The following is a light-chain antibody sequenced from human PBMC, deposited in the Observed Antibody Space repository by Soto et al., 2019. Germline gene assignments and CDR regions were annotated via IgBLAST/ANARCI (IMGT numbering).Light chain of an antibody. CDR3: NSYTSSSSYV. Sequence: QSALTQPASVSGSPGQSFTISCTGTSSDVGGYNYVSWYQQHPGKAPKLMIYEVSNRPSGVSNRFSGSKSGNTASLTISGLQAEDEADYYCNSYTSSSSYVFGTGTKLTVL. CDR1: SSDVGGYNY. J-gene: IGLJ1*01. CDR2: EVS. V-gene: IGLV2-14*01.